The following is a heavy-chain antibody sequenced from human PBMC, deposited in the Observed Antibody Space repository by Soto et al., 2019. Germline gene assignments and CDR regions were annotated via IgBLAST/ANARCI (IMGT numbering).Heavy chain of an antibody. CDR3: AREEGDGYHDY. Sequence: QVQLQESGPGLVKPSETLSLTCTVSGGSVSSGTYYWSWIRQPPGKGLEWVGFMSYSGSTNYNPSLKSRATISVDTSKNQISLNLSSVTAADTAVYYCAREEGDGYHDYWGQGTLVTVSS. J-gene: IGHJ4*02. D-gene: IGHD5-12*01. V-gene: IGHV4-61*01. CDR1: GGSVSSGTYY. CDR2: MSYSGST.